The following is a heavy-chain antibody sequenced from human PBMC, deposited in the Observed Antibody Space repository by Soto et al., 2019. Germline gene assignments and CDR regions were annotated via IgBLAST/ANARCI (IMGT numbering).Heavy chain of an antibody. V-gene: IGHV4-30-4*01. J-gene: IGHJ6*02. D-gene: IGHD3-9*01. CDR3: ARDHYVYDILTGYGYYYGMDV. CDR1: GGSISSGDYY. Sequence: QVQLQESGPGLVKPSQTLSLTCTVSGGSISSGDYYWSWIRQPPGKGLEWIGYIYYSGSNYYNPSLRCRVTIPVHTSKNHFSLKLSSVTAADTAVYYCARDHYVYDILTGYGYYYGMDVWGQGTTVTVSS. CDR2: IYYSGSN.